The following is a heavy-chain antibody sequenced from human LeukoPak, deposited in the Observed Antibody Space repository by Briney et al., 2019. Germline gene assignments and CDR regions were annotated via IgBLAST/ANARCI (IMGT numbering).Heavy chain of an antibody. V-gene: IGHV3-48*03. CDR1: GFTFSSYE. Sequence: GGSLRLSCAASGFTFSSYEMNWVRQAPGKGVEWVSYISSSDGTIYYADSVKGRFTISRDNAKNSLYLQMNSLRAGDTAVYYCARTIEMATIGYFDYWGQGTLVTVSS. J-gene: IGHJ4*02. CDR3: ARTIEMATIGYFDY. CDR2: ISSSDGTI. D-gene: IGHD5-24*01.